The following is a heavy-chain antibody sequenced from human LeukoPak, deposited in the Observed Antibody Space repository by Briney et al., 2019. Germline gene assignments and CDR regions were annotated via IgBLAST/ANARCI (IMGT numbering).Heavy chain of an antibody. J-gene: IGHJ4*02. CDR2: IYYSGST. CDR1: GGSISSGGYY. CDR3: ARERPDSSSWFDGLDY. V-gene: IGHV4-61*08. Sequence: PSQTLSLTCTVSGGSISSGGYYWSWIRQPPGKGLEWIGYIYYSGSTNYNPSLKSRVTISVDTSKNQFSLKLSSVTAADTAVYYCARERPDSSSWFDGLDYWGQGTLVTVSS. D-gene: IGHD6-13*01.